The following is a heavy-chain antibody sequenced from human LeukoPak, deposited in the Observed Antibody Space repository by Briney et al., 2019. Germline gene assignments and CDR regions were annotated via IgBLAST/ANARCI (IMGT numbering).Heavy chain of an antibody. Sequence: SETLSLTCTVSGGSISSYYWSWIRQPAGKGLEWIGRIYTSGSTNYNPSLKSRVTMSVDTSKNQFSLKLSSVTAADTAVYYCARGLCSSTSCYMGYNWFDPWGQGTLVTVSS. CDR3: ARGLCSSTSCYMGYNWFDP. V-gene: IGHV4-4*07. D-gene: IGHD2-2*02. CDR1: GGSISSYY. J-gene: IGHJ5*02. CDR2: IYTSGST.